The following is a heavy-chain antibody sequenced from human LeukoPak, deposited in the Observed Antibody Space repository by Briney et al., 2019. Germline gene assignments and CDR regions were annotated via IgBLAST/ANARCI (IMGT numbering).Heavy chain of an antibody. J-gene: IGHJ6*03. D-gene: IGHD6-13*01. CDR2: ISTSSVTT. CDR3: ARYVSSSWSYYYYYYYMDV. Sequence: PGGSLRLSCAASGFTFSSYAMSWVRQAPGKGLEWVSGISTSSVTTHYADAVKGRFTISRDDSKNTLYLQMNSLRAEDTAVYYCARYVSSSWSYYYYYYYMDVWGKGTTVTVSS. CDR1: GFTFSSYA. V-gene: IGHV3-23*01.